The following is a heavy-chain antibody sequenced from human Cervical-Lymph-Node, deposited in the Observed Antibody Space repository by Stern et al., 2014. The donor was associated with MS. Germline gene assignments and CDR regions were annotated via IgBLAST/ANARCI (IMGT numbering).Heavy chain of an antibody. D-gene: IGHD2/OR15-2a*01. CDR1: GYTFTTYW. CDR3: ATRQYLYSTTYPQDY. J-gene: IGHJ4*02. Sequence: EVQLVESGAEVKKPGESLKISCKASGYTFTTYWIGWVRQMPGKGLEWMGIFYPGDSHAEYSPSFQGHVSISADNSINTAYLQWSSLKASDTAMYYCATRQYLYSTTYPQDYWGQGTLVTVSS. V-gene: IGHV5-51*03. CDR2: FYPGDSHA.